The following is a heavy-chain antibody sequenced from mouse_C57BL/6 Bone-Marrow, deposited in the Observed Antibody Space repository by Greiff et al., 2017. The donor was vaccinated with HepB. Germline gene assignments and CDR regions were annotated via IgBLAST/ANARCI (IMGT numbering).Heavy chain of an antibody. CDR2: IYPGSGST. V-gene: IGHV1-55*01. CDR3: ARGAVTTVVATRAMDY. J-gene: IGHJ4*01. Sequence: VQLQQPGAELVKPGASVKMSCKASGYTFTSYWITWVKQRPGQGLEWIGDIYPGSGSTNYNEKFKSKATLTVDTSSSTAYMQLSSLTSEDSAVYYCARGAVTTVVATRAMDYWGQGTSVTVSS. D-gene: IGHD1-1*01. CDR1: GYTFTSYW.